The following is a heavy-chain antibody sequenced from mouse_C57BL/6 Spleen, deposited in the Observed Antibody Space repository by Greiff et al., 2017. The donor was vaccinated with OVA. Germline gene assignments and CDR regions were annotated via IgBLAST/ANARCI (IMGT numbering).Heavy chain of an antibody. J-gene: IGHJ4*01. CDR1: GFTFRDYG. Sequence: VSLMASGGCFVKPGGSLQLSCAASGFTFRDYGMHWVRQAPEKGLEWVAYISSGSSTFYYADTVKGRFTISSDNAMNNLFLQMSSLRSEDTAMYYCAMDLYAMDYWGQGTSVTVSS. V-gene: IGHV5-17*01. CDR3: AMDLYAMDY. CDR2: ISSGSSTF.